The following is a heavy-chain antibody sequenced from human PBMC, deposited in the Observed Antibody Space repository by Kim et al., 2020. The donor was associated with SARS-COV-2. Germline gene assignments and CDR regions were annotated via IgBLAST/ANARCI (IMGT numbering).Heavy chain of an antibody. Sequence: ASVKVSCKASGYTFTSYYMHWVRQAPGQGLEWMGIINPSGGSTSYAQKFQGRVTMTRDTSTSTVYMELSSLRSEDTAVYYCASRCSSTSCLGYFDLWGRGTLVTVSS. D-gene: IGHD2-2*01. J-gene: IGHJ2*01. CDR1: GYTFTSYY. V-gene: IGHV1-46*01. CDR2: INPSGGST. CDR3: ASRCSSTSCLGYFDL.